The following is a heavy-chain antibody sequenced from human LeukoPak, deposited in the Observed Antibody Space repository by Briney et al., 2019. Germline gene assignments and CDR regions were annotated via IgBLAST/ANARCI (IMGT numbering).Heavy chain of an antibody. CDR3: AISLMGGFDY. V-gene: IGHV1-69*05. J-gene: IGHJ4*02. CDR1: GGTFSSYA. CDR2: IIPIFGTA. Sequence: SVRVSCKASGGTFSSYAISWVRQAPGQGLEWMRGIIPIFGTANYAQKFQGRVTITTDESTSTAYMELSSLRSEDTAVYYCAISLMGGFDYWGQGTLVTVSS. D-gene: IGHD3-16*01.